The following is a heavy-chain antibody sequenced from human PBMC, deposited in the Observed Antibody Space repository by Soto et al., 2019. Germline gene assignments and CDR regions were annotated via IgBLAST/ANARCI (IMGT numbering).Heavy chain of an antibody. D-gene: IGHD2-15*01. CDR2: ISYDGSNK. V-gene: IGHV3-30*18. CDR3: AKQGLPHHNWFDP. CDR1: GFTFSSYG. Sequence: QVQLVESGGGVVQPGRSLRLSCAASGFTFSSYGILWVRQAPGKGLEWVAVISYDGSNKYYADSVKGRFTISRDDSKNTLYLQMNSLRAEDTAVYYCAKQGLPHHNWFDPWGQGTVVTVSS. J-gene: IGHJ5*02.